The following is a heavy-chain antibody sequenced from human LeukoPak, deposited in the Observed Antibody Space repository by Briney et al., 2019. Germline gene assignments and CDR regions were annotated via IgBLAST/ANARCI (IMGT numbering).Heavy chain of an antibody. CDR3: ARDYGDPDAFDI. CDR1: GFTFSSYA. Sequence: PGGSLRLSCAASGFTFSSYAMHWVRQAPGKGLEWVAVISYDGSNKYYADSVKGRFTISRDNSKNTLYLRMNSLGAEDTAVYYCARDYGDPDAFDIWGQGTMVTVSS. CDR2: ISYDGSNK. V-gene: IGHV3-30-3*01. J-gene: IGHJ3*02. D-gene: IGHD4-17*01.